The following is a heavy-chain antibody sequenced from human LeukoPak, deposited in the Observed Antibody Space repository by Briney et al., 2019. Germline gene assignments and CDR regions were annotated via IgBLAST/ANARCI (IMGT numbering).Heavy chain of an antibody. CDR2: INHSGST. J-gene: IGHJ3*02. D-gene: IGHD6-6*01. CDR1: GGSFSGYY. CDR3: ARASRIAARPGRWAFDI. Sequence: SETLSLTCAVYGGSFSGYYWSWIRQPPGKGLEWIGEINHSGSTNYNPSLKSRVPISVDTSKNQFSLKLSSVTAAATAVYYCARASRIAARPGRWAFDIWGQGTMVTVSS. V-gene: IGHV4-34*01.